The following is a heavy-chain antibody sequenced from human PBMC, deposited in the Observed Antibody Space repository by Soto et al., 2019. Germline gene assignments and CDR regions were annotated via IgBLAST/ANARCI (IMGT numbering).Heavy chain of an antibody. V-gene: IGHV3-11*01. CDR1: GFTFSDYY. Sequence: PGGSLRLSCAASGFTFSDYYMSWIRQAPGKGLEWISYITSSGSTIYYADSVKGRFTISRDNAKNSLYLQMNSLGADDSAMYYCARGPAMDDFWSGYSLPHYYYYGMDVWGQGTTVTVSS. CDR3: ARGPAMDDFWSGYSLPHYYYYGMDV. D-gene: IGHD3-3*01. J-gene: IGHJ6*02. CDR2: ITSSGSTI.